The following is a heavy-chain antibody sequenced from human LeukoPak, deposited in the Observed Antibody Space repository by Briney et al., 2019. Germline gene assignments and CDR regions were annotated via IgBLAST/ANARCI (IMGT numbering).Heavy chain of an antibody. CDR2: TNHSGST. CDR1: GGSFSGYY. D-gene: IGHD6-6*01. V-gene: IGHV4-34*01. CDR3: ARGLGYSSSLLPGGY. J-gene: IGHJ4*02. Sequence: SETLSLTCAVYGGSFSGYYWNWIRQPPGKGLEWIGETNHSGSTNYNPSLKSRVTISVDTSMNQFSLKLSSVTAADTAVYYCARGLGYSSSLLPGGYWGQGTLVTVSS.